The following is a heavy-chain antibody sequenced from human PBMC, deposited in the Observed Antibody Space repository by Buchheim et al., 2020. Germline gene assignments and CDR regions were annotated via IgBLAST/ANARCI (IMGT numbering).Heavy chain of an antibody. J-gene: IGHJ6*02. V-gene: IGHV4-34*01. CDR1: GGSFSGYY. D-gene: IGHD2-2*02. Sequence: QVQLQQWGAGLLKPSETLSLTCAVYGGSFSGYYWSWIRQPPGKGLEWIGEIKHSGSTNYNPSLKSRVTISVDTSKNQFSLKLSSVTAADTAVYYSARFWARGYCSSTSGYTNRMDVWGQGTT. CDR3: ARFWARGYCSSTSGYTNRMDV. CDR2: IKHSGST.